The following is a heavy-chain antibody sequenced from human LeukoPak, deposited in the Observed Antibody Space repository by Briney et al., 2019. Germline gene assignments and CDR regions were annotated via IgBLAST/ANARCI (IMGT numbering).Heavy chain of an antibody. CDR1: GYTFINHA. D-gene: IGHD6-13*01. Sequence: ASVKVSCKASGYTFINHAINWVRQAPGQGLKWMGWINSNTGNPTYAQGFTGRFVFSLDTFVSTAYLQISSLKAEDTAVYYCARGEYSASWYTPHGMAVWGQGTTVTVSS. V-gene: IGHV7-4-1*02. J-gene: IGHJ6*02. CDR3: ARGEYSASWYTPHGMAV. CDR2: INSNTGNP.